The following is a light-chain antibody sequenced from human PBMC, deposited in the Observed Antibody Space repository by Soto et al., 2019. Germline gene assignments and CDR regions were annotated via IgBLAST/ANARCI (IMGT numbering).Light chain of an antibody. CDR1: KLGDKY. CDR2: QDT. J-gene: IGLJ2*01. CDR3: QAWDSSTVV. Sequence: SYDLTQPPSVYVSPGQTASITCSGDKLGDKYACWYQQKPGQSPVLVIYQDTKRPSAIPERFSGSNSGNTATLTISGTQAMDEADYYCQAWDSSTVVFGGGTKLTVL. V-gene: IGLV3-1*01.